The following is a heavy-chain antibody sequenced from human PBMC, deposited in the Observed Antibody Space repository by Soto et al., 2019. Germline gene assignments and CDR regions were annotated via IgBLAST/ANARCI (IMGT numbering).Heavy chain of an antibody. CDR3: ARDRGGITGYPGD. D-gene: IGHD3-9*01. CDR1: GGSISSGDYY. Sequence: SSETLSLTCTVSGGSISSGDYYWSWIRQPPGEGLEWIGYIYYSGSTYYNPSLNSRLTISVDTSKNQFSLKLSSVTAADTAVYYCARDRGGITGYPGDWGQGTLVTVSS. J-gene: IGHJ4*02. V-gene: IGHV4-30-4*01. CDR2: IYYSGST.